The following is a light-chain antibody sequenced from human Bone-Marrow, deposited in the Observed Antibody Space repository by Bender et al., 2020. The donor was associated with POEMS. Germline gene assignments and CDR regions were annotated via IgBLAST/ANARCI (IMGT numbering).Light chain of an antibody. Sequence: QSALTQPPSASGSPGQSVTISCTGTSSDVGGYNYVSWYQQHPGKAPKVMIYEVRKRPSGVSNRFSGSKSDNTASLTISGLQAEDEADYYCCSYTNSSTYVFGTGTKVTAL. CDR1: SSDVGGYNY. J-gene: IGLJ1*01. V-gene: IGLV2-14*01. CDR3: CSYTNSSTYV. CDR2: EVR.